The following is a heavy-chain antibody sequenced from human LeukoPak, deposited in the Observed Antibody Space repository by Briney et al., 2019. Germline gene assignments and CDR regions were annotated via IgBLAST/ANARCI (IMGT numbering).Heavy chain of an antibody. Sequence: PSQTLSLTCAVSGGSISSGGYSWSWIRQPPGKGLEWTGYIYHSGSTYYNPSLKSRVTISVDRSKNQFSLKLSSVTAADTAVYYCASYVLRYFDWLRRDAFDIWGQGTMVTVSS. D-gene: IGHD3-9*01. CDR2: IYHSGST. J-gene: IGHJ3*02. CDR3: ASYVLRYFDWLRRDAFDI. CDR1: GGSISSGGYS. V-gene: IGHV4-30-2*01.